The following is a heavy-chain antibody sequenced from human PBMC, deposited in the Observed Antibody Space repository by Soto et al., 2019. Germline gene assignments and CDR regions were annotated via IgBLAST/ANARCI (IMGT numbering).Heavy chain of an antibody. CDR3: AIAARPGSYYYYYMDV. Sequence: GESLKISCAASGFTVSSNYMSWVRQAPGKGLEWVSVIYSGGSTYYADSVKGRFTISRDNSKNTLYLQMNSLRAEDTAVYYCAIAARPGSYYYYYMDVWGKGTTVTVSS. D-gene: IGHD6-6*01. CDR1: GFTVSSNY. J-gene: IGHJ6*03. CDR2: IYSGGST. V-gene: IGHV3-66*01.